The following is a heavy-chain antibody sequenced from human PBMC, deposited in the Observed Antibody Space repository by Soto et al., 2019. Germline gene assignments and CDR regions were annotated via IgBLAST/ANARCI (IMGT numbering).Heavy chain of an antibody. CDR2: IVVGSGNT. Sequence: ASVKVSCKASGFTLTSSAMQWVRQARGQRLEWIGWIVVGSGNTNYAQKFQERVTITRDMSTSTAYMELSSLRSEDTAVYYCAAVGEYCSSTSCNPIDYWGQGTLVTVSS. CDR1: GFTLTSSA. J-gene: IGHJ4*02. CDR3: AAVGEYCSSTSCNPIDY. V-gene: IGHV1-58*02. D-gene: IGHD2-2*01.